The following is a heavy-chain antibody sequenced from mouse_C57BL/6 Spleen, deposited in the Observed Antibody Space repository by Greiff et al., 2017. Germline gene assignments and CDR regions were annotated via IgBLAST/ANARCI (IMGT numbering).Heavy chain of an antibody. CDR1: GYAFSSSW. CDR2: IYPGDGDT. V-gene: IGHV1-82*01. D-gene: IGHD2-3*01. Sequence: QVQLQQSGPALVKPGASVKISCKASGYAFSSSWMNWVKQRPGKGLAWIGRIYPGDGDTNYNGKFKGKATLTADKSSSTAYMQRSSLTSEDSAVDCCARQRIYDCYFDYWGQGTTLTVSS. CDR3: ARQRIYDCYFDY. J-gene: IGHJ2*01.